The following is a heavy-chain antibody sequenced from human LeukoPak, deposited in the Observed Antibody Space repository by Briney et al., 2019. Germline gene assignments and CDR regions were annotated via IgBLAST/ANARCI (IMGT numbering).Heavy chain of an antibody. CDR3: ARDPAAAGTGY. J-gene: IGHJ4*02. CDR1: GGSFSDYY. D-gene: IGHD6-13*01. Sequence: SETLSLTCAVYGGSFSDYYWSWIRQPPGKGLEWIGEINHSGSTNYNPSLKSRVTMSVDTSKNQFSLKLSSVTAADTAVYYCARDPAAAGTGYWGQGTLVTVSS. CDR2: INHSGST. V-gene: IGHV4-34*01.